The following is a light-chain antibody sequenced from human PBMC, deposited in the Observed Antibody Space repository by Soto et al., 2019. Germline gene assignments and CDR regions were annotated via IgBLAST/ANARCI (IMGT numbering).Light chain of an antibody. CDR1: QSISSY. J-gene: IGKJ4*01. Sequence: DLQMTQSPSSLSALVGDRVTITCRASQSISSYLNWYQQKPGKAPKLLIYTASNLQRGAPLRFSGSGSGTDFTLTISSLQPEDFATYYCQQSYRTATFGGGTKVEIK. V-gene: IGKV1-39*01. CDR3: QQSYRTAT. CDR2: TAS.